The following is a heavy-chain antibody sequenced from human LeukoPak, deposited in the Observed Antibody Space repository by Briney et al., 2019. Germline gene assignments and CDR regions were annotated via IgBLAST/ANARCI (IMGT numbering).Heavy chain of an antibody. J-gene: IGHJ4*02. Sequence: PGGSLRLSCAASDFACYGYSMHWVRQAPGKGLEWISSISSNSGYIYYADSVKGRFTISRDNAKNSLYLQVTGLRVEDTALYYCAREIVSSGCLDYWGQGSLVTVSS. CDR3: AREIVSSGCLDY. D-gene: IGHD6-19*01. V-gene: IGHV3-21*06. CDR2: ISSNSGYI. CDR1: DFACYGYS.